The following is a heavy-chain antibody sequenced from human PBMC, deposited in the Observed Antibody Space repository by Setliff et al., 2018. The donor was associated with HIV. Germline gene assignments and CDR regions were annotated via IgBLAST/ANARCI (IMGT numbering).Heavy chain of an antibody. V-gene: IGHV4-39*01. Sequence: SETMSLTCTVSGGSTNSTSDYWGWIRQPPGNGLEGIGSIYHTGSTYYKPSLKRRVTISVDPSKNQFSLRLSSVAAGDTAVYYCARSIVPVASGYYYFEYWGQGTLVTVSS. CDR1: GGSTNSTSDY. CDR2: IYHTGST. CDR3: ARSIVPVASGYYYFEY. D-gene: IGHD3-3*01. J-gene: IGHJ4*02.